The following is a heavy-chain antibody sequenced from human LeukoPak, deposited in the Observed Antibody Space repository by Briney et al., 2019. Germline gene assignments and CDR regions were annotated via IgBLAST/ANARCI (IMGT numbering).Heavy chain of an antibody. CDR3: ARGPRITLIRGGQWYFYMDV. V-gene: IGHV5-51*01. Sequence: GESLKISCKGSGYSFTSYWIGWVRQMPGKGLEWMGIIYPGDSDTRYSPSFQGQVTISADKSISTAYLQWSSLRSDDTAVYYCARGPRITLIRGGQWYFYMDVWGKGTTVTVSS. CDR1: GYSFTSYW. D-gene: IGHD3-10*01. CDR2: IYPGDSDT. J-gene: IGHJ6*03.